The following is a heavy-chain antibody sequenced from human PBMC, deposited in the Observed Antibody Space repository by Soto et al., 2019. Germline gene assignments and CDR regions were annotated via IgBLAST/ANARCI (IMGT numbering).Heavy chain of an antibody. Sequence: GGSLRLSCAASGFSFSDYFMDWVRQAPGKGLEWVGRIRNKVNRYTTDYAAPVKGRFTIPRDDSKNTLYLQMNSLKTEDTAVYYCTTGYGDYRDYYYYYGMDVWGQGTTVTVSS. V-gene: IGHV3-72*01. CDR2: IRNKVNRYTT. CDR3: TTGYGDYRDYYYYYGMDV. CDR1: GFSFSDYF. J-gene: IGHJ6*02. D-gene: IGHD4-17*01.